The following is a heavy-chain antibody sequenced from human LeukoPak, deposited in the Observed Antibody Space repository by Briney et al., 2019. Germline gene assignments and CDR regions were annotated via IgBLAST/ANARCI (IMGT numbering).Heavy chain of an antibody. CDR1: GFTFTSYG. J-gene: IGHJ4*02. D-gene: IGHD1-26*01. CDR3: AREVSVLGSGSYFLSRTFDY. V-gene: IGHV3-23*01. Sequence: HPGGSLRLSCAASGFTFTSYGMSWVRRAPGKGLEWVSAISGSGENTYYADSVKGRFTISRDNAKNSLYLQMSSLRAEDTAVYYCAREVSVLGSGSYFLSRTFDYWGQGTLVTVSS. CDR2: ISGSGENT.